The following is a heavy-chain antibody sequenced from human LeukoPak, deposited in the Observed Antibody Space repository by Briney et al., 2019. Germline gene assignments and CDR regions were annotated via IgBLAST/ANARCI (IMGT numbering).Heavy chain of an antibody. V-gene: IGHV3-13*04. CDR3: ARLREAAFDI. D-gene: IGHD1-26*01. Sequence: GGSLRLSCAASGXTFSSYDFHWVRQPTGKGREWVSAIGTAGDTYYPGSVKGRFTMSRENAKNSLYLQMNSLRAGDTAVYYCARLREAAFDIWGQGTMVTVSS. CDR2: IGTAGDT. CDR1: GXTFSSYD. J-gene: IGHJ3*02.